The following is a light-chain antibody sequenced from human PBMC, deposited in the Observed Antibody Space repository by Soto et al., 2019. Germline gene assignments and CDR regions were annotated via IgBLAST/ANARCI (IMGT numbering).Light chain of an antibody. V-gene: IGLV2-23*02. CDR2: EVF. CDR3: CSYADHSWV. CDR1: SSDVGNYNL. J-gene: IGLJ3*02. Sequence: QAVVTQPASVSGSPGQSITISCTGTSSDVGNYNLVSWYQQYPGKAPKVIIYEVFKRPSGVSNRFSGSKSDNTASVTISGLQAEDEADYYCCSYADHSWVFGGGTKLTVL.